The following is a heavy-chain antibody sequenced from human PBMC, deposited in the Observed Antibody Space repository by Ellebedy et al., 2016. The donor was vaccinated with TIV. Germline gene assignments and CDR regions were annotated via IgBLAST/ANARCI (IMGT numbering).Heavy chain of an antibody. CDR1: GGSIISSRYY. V-gene: IGHV4-39*01. CDR3: ARGWFGSGMGV. CDR2: FSYSGST. D-gene: IGHD3-16*01. Sequence: SETLSLTCTISGGSIISSRYYGGWIRQAPGKGLEWIGSFSYSGSTHYNPSLKSRVTISVDTSKNQFSLQLNSVIPDDTAVYYCARGWFGSGMGVWGQGTTVTVSS. J-gene: IGHJ6*01.